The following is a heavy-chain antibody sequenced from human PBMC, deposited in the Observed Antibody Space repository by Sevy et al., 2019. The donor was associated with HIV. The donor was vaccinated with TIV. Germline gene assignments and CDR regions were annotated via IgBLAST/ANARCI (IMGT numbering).Heavy chain of an antibody. CDR2: INHSGST. D-gene: IGHD3-10*01. CDR3: VSEMHYYGSGSSGDY. CDR1: GGSFSGYY. J-gene: IGHJ4*02. Sequence: SETLSLTCAVYGGSFSGYYWSWIRQPPGKGLEWIGEINHSGSTNYNPSLKSRVTISVDTSKNQFSLKLSSVTAADTAVYYCVSEMHYYGSGSSGDYWGQGTLVTVSS. V-gene: IGHV4-34*01.